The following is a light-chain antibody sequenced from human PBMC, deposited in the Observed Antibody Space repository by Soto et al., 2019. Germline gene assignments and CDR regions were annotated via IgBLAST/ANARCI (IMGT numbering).Light chain of an antibody. CDR1: QSVRSY. CDR2: DTS. J-gene: IGKJ4*01. Sequence: EIVLTQSPATLSLSPGERATLSCRASQSVRSYLAWYQQKAGQAPRLLIYDTSNRATGIPARFSGSGSGTDFTLTISSLEPEDFAVYYCQQRSNWLLTFGGGTKVEIK. V-gene: IGKV3-11*01. CDR3: QQRSNWLLT.